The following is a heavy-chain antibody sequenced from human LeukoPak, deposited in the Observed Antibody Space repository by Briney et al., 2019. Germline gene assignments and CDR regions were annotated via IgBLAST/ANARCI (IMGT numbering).Heavy chain of an antibody. V-gene: IGHV1-69*13. D-gene: IGHD5-18*01. J-gene: IGHJ4*02. Sequence: SVKVSCKASGGTFSNYAISWVRQAPGQGLEWMGGIITNYGTTNYAQKYQGRVTITADESTTTVYMELSSLRSEDTAVYYCARDVGGYSYGFDYRGQGTLVTVSS. CDR2: IITNYGTT. CDR1: GGTFSNYA. CDR3: ARDVGGYSYGFDY.